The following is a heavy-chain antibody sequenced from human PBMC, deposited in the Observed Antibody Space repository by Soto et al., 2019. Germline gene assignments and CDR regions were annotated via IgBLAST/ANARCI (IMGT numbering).Heavy chain of an antibody. CDR3: AKGQHCSSTSCHFYYYGMDV. J-gene: IGHJ6*02. V-gene: IGHV3-30*18. CDR1: GFTVSTYD. Sequence: QVQREESGGGVVQPGRSLRLSCAASGFTVSTYDMHWVRQAPGKGLEWVAVISYDGKNKYYAQSVKGRLTISRDNSKNTLYLQVNSLRVEDTAVYYCAKGQHCSSTSCHFYYYGMDVWGQGTTVAVSS. D-gene: IGHD2-2*01. CDR2: ISYDGKNK.